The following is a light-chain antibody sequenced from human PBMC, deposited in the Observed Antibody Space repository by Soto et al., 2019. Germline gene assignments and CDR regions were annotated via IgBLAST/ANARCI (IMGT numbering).Light chain of an antibody. Sequence: DIQMTQSPSSLSASVGDRVTITCRASQSISNYLNWYQQKPGKAPKLLMFAASSLQSGVPSRFSGGASGTDFTLTISSLQPEDFATYYCQQRYSTPRTFGQGTKVEIK. J-gene: IGKJ1*01. V-gene: IGKV1-39*01. CDR1: QSISNY. CDR3: QQRYSTPRT. CDR2: AAS.